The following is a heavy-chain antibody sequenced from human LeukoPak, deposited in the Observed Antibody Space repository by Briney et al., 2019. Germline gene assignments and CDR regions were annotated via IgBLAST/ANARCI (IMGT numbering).Heavy chain of an antibody. J-gene: IGHJ4*02. Sequence: RGSLRLSCAASGFTFSSYWMHWVRQAPGKGLVWVSRINSGGSSTNYADSVKGRFTISRDNAKNTLYLQVKSLRAEDTAVYYCARGPSGWGSLDSWGQGTLVTVSS. V-gene: IGHV3-74*01. CDR2: INSGGSST. D-gene: IGHD7-27*01. CDR3: ARGPSGWGSLDS. CDR1: GFTFSSYW.